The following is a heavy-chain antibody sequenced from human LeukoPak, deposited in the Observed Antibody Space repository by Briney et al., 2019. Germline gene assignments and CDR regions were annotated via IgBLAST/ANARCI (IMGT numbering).Heavy chain of an antibody. CDR3: ARVVRSGYLYYFDY. V-gene: IGHV4-59*01. J-gene: IGHJ4*02. D-gene: IGHD3-3*01. CDR2: IYYSGST. CDR1: GGSINSYY. Sequence: SETLSLTCTVSGGSINSYYWSWIRQPPGKGLEWIGYIYYSGSTNYNPSLKSRVTISVDTSKNQFSLKLSSVTAADTAVYYCARVVRSGYLYYFDYWGQGTLVTVSS.